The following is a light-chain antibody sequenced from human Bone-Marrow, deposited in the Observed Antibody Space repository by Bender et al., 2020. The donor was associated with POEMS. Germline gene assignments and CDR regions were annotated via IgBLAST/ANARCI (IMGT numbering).Light chain of an antibody. CDR3: VLHMTSTIWV. CDR2: NTN. J-gene: IGLJ2*01. V-gene: IGLV8-61*01. CDR1: SGSVSTTSF. Sequence: QTVVTQEPSFSVSPGGTVTLTCGLTSGSVSTTSFASWYQQTPGQAPRTLIYNTNIRSSGVPNRFSGSILGNKAALTITGAQAEDESDYYCVLHMTSTIWVFGGGTKLTVL.